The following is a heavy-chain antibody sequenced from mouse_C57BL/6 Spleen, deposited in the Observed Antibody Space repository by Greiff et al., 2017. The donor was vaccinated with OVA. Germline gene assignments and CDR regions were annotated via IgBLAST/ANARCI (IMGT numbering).Heavy chain of an antibody. V-gene: IGHV1-50*01. J-gene: IGHJ2*01. Sequence: VQLQQPGAELVKPGASVKLSCKASGYTFTSYWMQWVKQRPGQGLEWIGEIDPSDSYTNYNQKFKGKATLTVDTSSSTAYMQLSSLTSEDSAVYYCARGEGATVVDYWGQGTTLTVSS. CDR3: ARGEGATVVDY. CDR2: IDPSDSYT. CDR1: GYTFTSYW. D-gene: IGHD1-1*01.